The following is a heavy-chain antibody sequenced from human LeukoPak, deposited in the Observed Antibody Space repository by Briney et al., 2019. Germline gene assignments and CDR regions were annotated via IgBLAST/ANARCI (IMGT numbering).Heavy chain of an antibody. CDR2: ISTSSSYI. J-gene: IGHJ4*02. V-gene: IGHV3-21*01. D-gene: IGHD6-19*01. CDR3: ARAGSRQWLVDLFDY. CDR1: GFTFSSYS. Sequence: GGSLRLSCAASGFTFSSYSMNWVRQAPGKGLEWVSSISTSSSYIYYADSVKGRFTSSRDNAKKSLYLQMNSLRAEDTAVYYCARAGSRQWLVDLFDYWGQGTLVTVSS.